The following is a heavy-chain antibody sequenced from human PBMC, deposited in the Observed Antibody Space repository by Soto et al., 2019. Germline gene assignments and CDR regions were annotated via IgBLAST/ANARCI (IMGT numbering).Heavy chain of an antibody. CDR3: ARLYGAGRNWFDT. Sequence: PSETLSLTCSVSGGSITSDNYYWSWIRQPPGKGLEWIGYIYYTGSTYYGPSLKSRIIISVDTSTSQFSLNLISVTAADTAVYYCARLYGAGRNWFDTWGQRTLVTVAS. J-gene: IGHJ5*02. V-gene: IGHV4-30-4*01. CDR2: IYYTGST. D-gene: IGHD3-10*01. CDR1: GGSITSDNYY.